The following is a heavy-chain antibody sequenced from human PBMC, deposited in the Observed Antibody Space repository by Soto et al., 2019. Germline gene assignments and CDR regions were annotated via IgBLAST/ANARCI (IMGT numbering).Heavy chain of an antibody. D-gene: IGHD4-17*01. V-gene: IGHV3-21*01. CDR3: ARHPALYGGNHAFDI. Sequence: LSLTCAASGFTFSSYSMNWVRQAPGKGLEWVSSISSSSSYIYYADSVKGRFTISRDNAKNSLYLQMNSLRAEDTAVYYCARHPALYGGNHAFDIWGQGTMVTVSS. CDR2: ISSSSSYI. J-gene: IGHJ3*02. CDR1: GFTFSSYS.